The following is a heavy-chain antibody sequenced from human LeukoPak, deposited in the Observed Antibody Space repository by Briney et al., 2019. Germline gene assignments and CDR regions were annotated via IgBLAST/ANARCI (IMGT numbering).Heavy chain of an antibody. CDR3: AKHYYGSGSYYDAFDI. Sequence: PGGSLRLSCAASGFTFSSYAMSWVRQAPGKGLEWVSAISGSRGSTYYADSVKGRFTISRDNSKNTLYLQMNSLRAEDTAVYYCAKHYYGSGSYYDAFDIWGQGTMVTVSS. D-gene: IGHD3-10*01. CDR1: GFTFSSYA. V-gene: IGHV3-23*01. J-gene: IGHJ3*02. CDR2: ISGSRGST.